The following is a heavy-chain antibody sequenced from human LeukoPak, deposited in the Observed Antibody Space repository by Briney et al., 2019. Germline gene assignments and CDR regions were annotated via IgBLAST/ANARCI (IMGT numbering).Heavy chain of an antibody. J-gene: IGHJ5*02. CDR2: INPSGGST. V-gene: IGHV1-46*01. D-gene: IGHD2-21*02. CDR1: GYTFTSYY. CDR3: ARVTPKGWFDP. Sequence: ASVKVSCKASGYTFTSYYMHWVRQAPRQGLEWMGVINPSGGSTSYAQKFQGRVTMTRDTSTSTVYMELSSLRSEDTAVYYCARVTPKGWFDPWGQGTLVTVSS.